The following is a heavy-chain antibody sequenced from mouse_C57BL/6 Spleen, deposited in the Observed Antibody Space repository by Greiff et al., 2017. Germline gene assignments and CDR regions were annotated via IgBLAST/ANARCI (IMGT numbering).Heavy chain of an antibody. J-gene: IGHJ2*01. CDR3: ARWVIIYYGYDGGYFDY. Sequence: QVTLKVSGPGILQSSQTLSLTCSFSGFSLSTSGMGVSWIRQPSGKGLEWLAHIYWDDDKRYNPSLKSRLTISKDTSRNQVFLKITSVDTADTATYYCARWVIIYYGYDGGYFDYWGQGTTLTVSS. D-gene: IGHD2-2*01. CDR2: IYWDDDK. CDR1: GFSLSTSGMG. V-gene: IGHV8-12*01.